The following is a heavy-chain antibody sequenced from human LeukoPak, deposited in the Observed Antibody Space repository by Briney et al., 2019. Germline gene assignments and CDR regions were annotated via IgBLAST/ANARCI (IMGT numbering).Heavy chain of an antibody. CDR3: ARGEIDLRLGELSLTYYFDY. D-gene: IGHD3-16*02. Sequence: ASVKVSCKASGYTFTSYYMHWVRQAPGQGLEWMGIINPSGGSTSYAQKFQGRVTMTRDMSTSTVYMELSSLRSEDTAVYYCARGEIDLRLGELSLTYYFDYWGQGTLVTVSS. CDR2: INPSGGST. CDR1: GYTFTSYY. J-gene: IGHJ4*02. V-gene: IGHV1-46*01.